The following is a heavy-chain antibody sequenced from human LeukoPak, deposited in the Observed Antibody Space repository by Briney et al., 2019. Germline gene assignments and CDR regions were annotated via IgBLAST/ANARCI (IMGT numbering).Heavy chain of an antibody. J-gene: IGHJ4*02. Sequence: GSLRLSCAASGFTFSSYAMSWVRQAPGKGLEWIGEINHSGSTNCNPSLKSRVTLSVDTSKNQFSLNLSSVTAADTAVYYCARGLGGRDDYWGQGTLVTVSS. CDR1: GFTFSSYA. CDR2: INHSGST. D-gene: IGHD1-26*01. CDR3: ARGLGGRDDY. V-gene: IGHV4-34*01.